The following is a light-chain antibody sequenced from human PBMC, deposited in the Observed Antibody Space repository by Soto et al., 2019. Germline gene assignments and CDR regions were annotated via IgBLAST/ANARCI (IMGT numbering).Light chain of an antibody. V-gene: IGLV2-14*01. CDR3: SSYTSSSTPYV. CDR1: SSDVGGYNY. J-gene: IGLJ1*01. Sequence: QSALTQPPSVSGSPGQSITISCTGTSSDVGGYNYVSWYQQHPGKAPKLMIYDVSTRPSGVSNRFAGSKSGNTASLTISGRQAEDEADYYCSSYTSSSTPYVFRTGTKLTVL. CDR2: DVS.